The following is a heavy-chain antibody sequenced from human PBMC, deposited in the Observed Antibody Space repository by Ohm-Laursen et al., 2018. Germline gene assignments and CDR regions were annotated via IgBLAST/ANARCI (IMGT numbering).Heavy chain of an antibody. CDR2: INPNSGGT. CDR1: GYTFTGYY. CDR3: ARDEPVTMVRGASDF. Sequence: GASVKVSCKASGYTFTGYYMHWVRQAPGQGLEWMGWINPNSGGTNYAQKFQGRFTLTIDTSISTGFMELSRLTSDDTAVYFCARDEPVTMVRGASDFWGQGTLVTVSS. D-gene: IGHD3-10*01. V-gene: IGHV1-2*02. J-gene: IGHJ4*02.